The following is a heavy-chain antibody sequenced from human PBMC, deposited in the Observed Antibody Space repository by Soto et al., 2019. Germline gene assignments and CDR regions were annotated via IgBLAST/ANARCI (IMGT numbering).Heavy chain of an antibody. D-gene: IGHD6-19*01. V-gene: IGHV3-23*01. CDR1: GFTFSSYA. J-gene: IGHJ4*02. Sequence: EVQLLESGGGLVQPGGSLRLSCAASGFTFSSYAMSWFRQAPGKGLEWVSGTSGTGATTYYADSVKGRFTISRDKSKSTLYLQMNSLRVEDTAIEYCARRRGSGWLLPFDYWGQGALVTVSS. CDR3: ARRRGSGWLLPFDY. CDR2: TSGTGATT.